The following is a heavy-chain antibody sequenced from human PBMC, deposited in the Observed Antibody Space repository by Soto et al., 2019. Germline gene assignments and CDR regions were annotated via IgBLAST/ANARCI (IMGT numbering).Heavy chain of an antibody. V-gene: IGHV3-21*01. Sequence: PGGSLRLSCAASGFTFSSYSMNWVRQAPGKGLEWVSSISSSSTYIYYADSVKGRFTISRDNAKNSLYLQMNSLRAEDTAVYYCARAKLAAAGRGFDYWGQGTLVTVSS. D-gene: IGHD6-13*01. CDR1: GFTFSSYS. CDR3: ARAKLAAAGRGFDY. J-gene: IGHJ4*02. CDR2: ISSSSTYI.